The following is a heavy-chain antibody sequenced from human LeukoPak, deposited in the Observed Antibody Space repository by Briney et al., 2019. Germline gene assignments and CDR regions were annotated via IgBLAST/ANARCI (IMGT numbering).Heavy chain of an antibody. CDR2: ISGSGGST. V-gene: IGHV3-23*01. Sequence: GGSLRLSCAASGFTFSSYAMSWVRQAPGKGLEWVSAISGSGGSTYYADSVKGRFTISTDNSKNTAYLQMNNLRVEDTALYYCARSVPDYTRFDFWGQGALVTVSS. J-gene: IGHJ4*02. CDR3: ARSVPDYTRFDF. D-gene: IGHD4-11*01. CDR1: GFTFSSYA.